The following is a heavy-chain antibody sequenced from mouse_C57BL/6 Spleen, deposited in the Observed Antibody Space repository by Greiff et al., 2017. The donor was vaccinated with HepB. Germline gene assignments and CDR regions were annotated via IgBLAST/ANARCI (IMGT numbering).Heavy chain of an antibody. CDR1: GYSFTDYN. D-gene: IGHD2-3*01. Sequence: EVQLQQSGPELVKPGASVKISCKASGYSFTDYNMNWVKQSNGKSLEWIGVINTNYGTTCYNQKFKGKDKFTVDQSTSTSYLQLNSLTSEDSAIYYGARGRLLHCDMDYWGQGTSVTVSS. CDR3: ARGRLLHCDMDY. V-gene: IGHV1-39*01. CDR2: INTNYGTT. J-gene: IGHJ4*01.